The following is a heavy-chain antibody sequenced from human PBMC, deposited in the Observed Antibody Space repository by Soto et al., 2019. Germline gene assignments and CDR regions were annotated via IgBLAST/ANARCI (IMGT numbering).Heavy chain of an antibody. J-gene: IGHJ6*02. CDR3: AREGSGWPYYYYGMDV. CDR2: IKQDGSEK. Sequence: GSLRLSCAASGFTFSSYWMSWVRQAPGKGLEWVANIKQDGSEKYYVDSVKGRFTISRDNAKNSLYLQMNSLRAEDTAVYYCAREGSGWPYYYYGMDVWGQGTTVTVSS. D-gene: IGHD6-19*01. V-gene: IGHV3-7*01. CDR1: GFTFSSYW.